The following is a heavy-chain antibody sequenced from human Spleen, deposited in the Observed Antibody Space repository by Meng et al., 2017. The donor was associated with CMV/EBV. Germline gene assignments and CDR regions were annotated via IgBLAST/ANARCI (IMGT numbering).Heavy chain of an antibody. CDR3: ARLMSSGQGFDY. V-gene: IGHV4-39*07. D-gene: IGHD3-22*01. CDR2: IYYSGST. CDR1: GGSISSSSYY. J-gene: IGHJ4*02. Sequence: SETLSLTCTVSGGSISSSSYYWGWIRQPPGKGLEWIGSIYYSGSTYYDPSLKSRVTISVDTSKNQFSLKLSSVTAADTAVYYCARLMSSGQGFDYWGQGTRVTVSS.